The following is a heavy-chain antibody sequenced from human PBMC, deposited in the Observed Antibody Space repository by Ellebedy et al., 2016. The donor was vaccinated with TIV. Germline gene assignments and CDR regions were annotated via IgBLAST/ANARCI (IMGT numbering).Heavy chain of an antibody. CDR1: GFTFTSYG. Sequence: PGGSLRLSCAASGFTFTSYGMHWVRPAPGKGLEWVAIIWFDGSNEFYADSVKGRFTISRDNAKNTLYLQMNSLRAEDTAVYYCARDKFYYFDYWGQGTLVTVSS. V-gene: IGHV3-33*01. CDR2: IWFDGSNE. CDR3: ARDKFYYFDY. J-gene: IGHJ4*02. D-gene: IGHD3-3*01.